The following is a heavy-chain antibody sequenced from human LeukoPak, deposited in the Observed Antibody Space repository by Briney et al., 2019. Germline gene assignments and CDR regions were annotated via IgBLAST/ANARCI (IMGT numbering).Heavy chain of an antibody. Sequence: PSEALSLTCVVYGGSFSGYYWSWIRQPPGRGLEWIGEINHSGSSNYNPSLKSRVTISGDTSKNQFSLKLSSVTAADTAVYYCASEGYYYDSSGRKGGDYWGQGTLVTVSS. V-gene: IGHV4-34*01. CDR1: GGSFSGYY. CDR3: ASEGYYYDSSGRKGGDY. D-gene: IGHD3-22*01. CDR2: INHSGSS. J-gene: IGHJ4*02.